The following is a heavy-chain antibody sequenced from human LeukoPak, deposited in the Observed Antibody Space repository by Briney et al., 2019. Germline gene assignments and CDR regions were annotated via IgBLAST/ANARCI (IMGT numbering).Heavy chain of an antibody. Sequence: SETLSLTCTVSGGSISSSSYYWGWIRQPPGKGLEWIGSILYSGSTYYNPSLKSRVTISVDTSKKQFSLKMSSVTAADTAVYYCARPSNHYDISGYRGFDPWGQGTLVTISS. J-gene: IGHJ5*02. D-gene: IGHD3-22*01. CDR1: GGSISSSSYY. CDR3: ARPSNHYDISGYRGFDP. CDR2: ILYSGST. V-gene: IGHV4-39*01.